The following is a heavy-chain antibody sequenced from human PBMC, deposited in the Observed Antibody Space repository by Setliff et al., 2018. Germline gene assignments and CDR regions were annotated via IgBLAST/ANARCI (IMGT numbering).Heavy chain of an antibody. CDR3: ARSSSGSPHYYYAMDV. D-gene: IGHD3-10*01. Sequence: PSETLSLTCTVSGGSISSGSYYWSWIRQPAGKGLEWIGRIYTSGSTNYKPSLKSRVTVSVDTSKNQFSLKLSSVTAADTAVYYCARSSSGSPHYYYAMDVWGQGTTVTVSS. CDR2: IYTSGST. V-gene: IGHV4-61*02. J-gene: IGHJ6*02. CDR1: GGSISSGSYY.